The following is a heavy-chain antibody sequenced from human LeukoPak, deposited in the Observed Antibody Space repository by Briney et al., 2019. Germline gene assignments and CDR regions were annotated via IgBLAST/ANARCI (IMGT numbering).Heavy chain of an antibody. CDR2: IYPGDSDT. CDR1: GYNFSNYW. D-gene: IGHD4-23*01. Sequence: GESLKISCKGSGYNFSNYWIGWVRQMPGKGLEWMGIIYPGDSDTRYSPSFEGQVTISADKSITSAYLQWSSLKASDTAMYYCARQTSGLEIRWRGLHYFDYWGQGTLVTVSS. CDR3: ARQTSGLEIRWRGLHYFDY. V-gene: IGHV5-51*01. J-gene: IGHJ4*02.